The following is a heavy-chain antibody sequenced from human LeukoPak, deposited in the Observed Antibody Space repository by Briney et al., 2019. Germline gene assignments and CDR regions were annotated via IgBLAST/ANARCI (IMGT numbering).Heavy chain of an antibody. CDR2: MNPNSGNT. Sequence: GASVKVSCKASGYTFTSYDINWVRQATGQGLEWMGWMNPNSGNTGYAQKFQGRVTMTRNTSIGTAYMELSSLRSEDTAVYYCARVKYGSGSYDYWGQGTLVTVSS. CDR3: ARVKYGSGSYDY. V-gene: IGHV1-8*01. D-gene: IGHD3-10*01. CDR1: GYTFTSYD. J-gene: IGHJ4*02.